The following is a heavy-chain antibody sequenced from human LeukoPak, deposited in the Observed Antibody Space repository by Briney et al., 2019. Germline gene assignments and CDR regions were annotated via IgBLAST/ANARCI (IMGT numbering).Heavy chain of an antibody. Sequence: GGSLRLSCAASGFTFSSYWMHWVRHAPGKGLVWVSRVNSDGSGTTYADSVKGRFTISRDNAKNTLYLQMNSLRGEDTAVYYCARGNWENFDYWGQGTLVTVSS. V-gene: IGHV3-74*03. CDR2: VNSDGSGT. CDR1: GFTFSSYW. CDR3: ARGNWENFDY. D-gene: IGHD7-27*01. J-gene: IGHJ4*02.